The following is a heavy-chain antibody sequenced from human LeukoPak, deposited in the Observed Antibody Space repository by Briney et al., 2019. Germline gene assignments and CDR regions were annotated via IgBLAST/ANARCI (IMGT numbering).Heavy chain of an antibody. V-gene: IGHV4-34*01. D-gene: IGHD6-13*01. CDR3: ARFPTQGYSGHYYYYGMDV. CDR2: INHSGST. J-gene: IGHJ6*02. CDR1: GGSFSGYY. Sequence: PSETLSLTCAVYGGSFSGYYWSWIRQPPGKGLEWIGEINHSGSTNYNPSLKSRVTISVDTSKNQFSLKLSSVTAADTAVYYCARFPTQGYSGHYYYYGMDVWGQGTTVTVSS.